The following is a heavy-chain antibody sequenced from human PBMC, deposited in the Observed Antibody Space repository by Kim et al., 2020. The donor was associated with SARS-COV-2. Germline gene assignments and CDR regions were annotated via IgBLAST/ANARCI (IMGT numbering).Heavy chain of an antibody. D-gene: IGHD3-9*01. CDR1: GFTFSSYG. Sequence: GGSLRLSCAASGFTFSSYGMHWVRQAPGKGLEWVAVISYDGSNKYYEDSVKGRFTISRDNSKNTLYLQMNSLRAEDTAVYDCAKEIAHYDILIGHGYWGQGTLVTVSS. V-gene: IGHV3-30*18. CDR2: ISYDGSNK. CDR3: AKEIAHYDILIGHGY. J-gene: IGHJ4*02.